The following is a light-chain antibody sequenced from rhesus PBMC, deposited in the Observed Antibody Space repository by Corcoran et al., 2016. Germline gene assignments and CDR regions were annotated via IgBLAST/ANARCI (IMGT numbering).Light chain of an antibody. CDR2: GAS. CDR3: QQSSNLSRT. V-gene: IGKV3-24*04. J-gene: IGKJ1*01. Sequence: ETVVTQSPATLALSPGERATLSCRASQSVGSYLAWYQQKPGQAPRLLIYGASSRATGIPDRFSGRWSGTYFTLTISSLEPEDVGGYYCQQSSNLSRTFGQGTKVEIK. CDR1: QSVGSY.